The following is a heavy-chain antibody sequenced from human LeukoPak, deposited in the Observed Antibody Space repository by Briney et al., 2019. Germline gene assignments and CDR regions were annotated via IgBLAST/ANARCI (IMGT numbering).Heavy chain of an antibody. J-gene: IGHJ4*02. CDR1: AFTFSSYA. Sequence: PGRSLRLSCAASAFTFSSYAMSSVRQAPGKGLELVSAISGSGGSTYYADSVKGRFTISRDNSKNTLYLQMNSLRAEDTAVYYCAKDNIVLMVYATLSWGQGPVVTVSS. CDR2: ISGSGGST. V-gene: IGHV3-23*01. D-gene: IGHD2-8*01. CDR3: AKDNIVLMVYATLS.